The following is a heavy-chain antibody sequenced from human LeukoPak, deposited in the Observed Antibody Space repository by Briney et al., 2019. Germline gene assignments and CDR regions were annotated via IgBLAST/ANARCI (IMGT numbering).Heavy chain of an antibody. J-gene: IGHJ4*02. CDR1: GFTFSSSA. D-gene: IGHD3-10*01. Sequence: GGSLRLSCAASGFTFSSSAMNWVSQAPGKVLEWVSTVSGSGGTTYYADSVKGRFTISRDNSKNTLYLQMNSLRAEDTAVYYCAKDSRGADDYWGQGTLVTVSS. CDR2: VSGSGGTT. CDR3: AKDSRGADDY. V-gene: IGHV3-23*01.